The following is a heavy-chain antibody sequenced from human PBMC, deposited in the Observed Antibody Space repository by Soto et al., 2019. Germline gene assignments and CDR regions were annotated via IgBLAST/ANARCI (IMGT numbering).Heavy chain of an antibody. CDR2: TWYDGSNK. D-gene: IGHD2-2*01. CDR1: GFTFSSYG. J-gene: IGHJ4*02. Sequence: QVQLVESGGGVVQPGRSLRLSCAASGFTFSSYGMHWVRQAPGKGLEWVAVTWYDGSNKYYADSVKGRFTISRDNSKNTLYLQMNSLRAEDTAVYYCARDPSSTSPFDYWGQGTLVTVSS. CDR3: ARDPSSTSPFDY. V-gene: IGHV3-33*01.